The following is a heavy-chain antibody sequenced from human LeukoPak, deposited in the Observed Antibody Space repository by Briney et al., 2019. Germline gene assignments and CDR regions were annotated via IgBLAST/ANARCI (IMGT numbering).Heavy chain of an antibody. CDR3: AKDSSSWYYFDY. CDR2: ISSNGDNT. V-gene: IGHV3-64D*06. CDR1: GFSFSSHA. D-gene: IGHD6-13*01. J-gene: IGHJ4*02. Sequence: PGGSLRLSCSASGFSFSSHAMHWVRQAPGRGLEYVSTISSNGDNTFYAASVKGRFTISRDNSKNTLYPQMSSLRAEDTAFYYCAKDSSSWYYFDYWGQGTLVTVSS.